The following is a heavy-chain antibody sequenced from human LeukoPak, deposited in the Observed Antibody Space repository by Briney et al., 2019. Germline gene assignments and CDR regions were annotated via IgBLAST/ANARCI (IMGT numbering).Heavy chain of an antibody. CDR1: GFTFSSYS. D-gene: IGHD1-14*01. CDR3: AREGGLTEGGFDY. J-gene: IGHJ4*02. V-gene: IGHV3-53*01. CDR2: IYTGSLS. Sequence: GGSLRLSCAASGFTFSSYSMNWVRQAPGKGLEWVSVIYTGSLSYYTDSVKGRFTISRDKSNNTLYLQMNSLRDEDTAVYYCAREGGLTEGGFDYWGQGTLVTVSS.